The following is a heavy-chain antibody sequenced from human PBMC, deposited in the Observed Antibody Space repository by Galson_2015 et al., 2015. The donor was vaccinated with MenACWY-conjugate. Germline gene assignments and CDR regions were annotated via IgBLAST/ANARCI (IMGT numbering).Heavy chain of an antibody. Sequence: SLRLSCAVSGFTFRNYWMTWVRQAPGKGLEWVDSIKKDGSEKYYVDSVKGRFTISRDNTKNSMYLEMNSLRAEDTAVYYCARGHYGMDVWGQGTTVTASS. CDR1: GFTFRNYW. V-gene: IGHV3-7*03. J-gene: IGHJ6*02. CDR3: ARGHYGMDV. CDR2: IKKDGSEK.